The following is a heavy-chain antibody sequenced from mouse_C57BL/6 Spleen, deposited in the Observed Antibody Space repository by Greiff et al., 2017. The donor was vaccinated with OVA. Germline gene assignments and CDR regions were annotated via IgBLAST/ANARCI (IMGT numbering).Heavy chain of an antibody. J-gene: IGHJ2*01. V-gene: IGHV5-6*01. CDR3: ARHGSSYTYYFDY. Sequence: EVKLMESGGDLVKPGGSLKLSCAASGFTFSSYGMSWVRHTPDKRLEWVATISSGGSYTYYPDSVKGRFTISRDNAKNTLYLQMSSLKSEDTAMYYCARHGSSYTYYFDYWGQGTTLTVSS. D-gene: IGHD1-1*01. CDR2: ISSGGSYT. CDR1: GFTFSSYG.